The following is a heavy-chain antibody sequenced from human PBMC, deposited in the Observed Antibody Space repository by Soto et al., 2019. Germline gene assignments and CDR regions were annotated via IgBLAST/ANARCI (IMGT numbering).Heavy chain of an antibody. D-gene: IGHD3-10*01. V-gene: IGHV3-48*04. CDR3: ARDGGASTFDFDS. CDR2: MTASGVTM. Sequence: GGSLRLSCAASGFTCSGHSLNWIRQAPGKGLEWIAYMTASGVTMYADSVKGRFTISRDNAKNSLYLQMDSLRVEDTAVYYCARDGGASTFDFDSWGQGTLVTVSS. CDR1: GFTCSGHS. J-gene: IGHJ4*02.